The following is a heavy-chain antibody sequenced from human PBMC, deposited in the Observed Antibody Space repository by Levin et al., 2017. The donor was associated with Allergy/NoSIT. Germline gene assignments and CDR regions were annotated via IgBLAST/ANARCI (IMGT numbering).Heavy chain of an antibody. J-gene: IGHJ4*02. CDR1: GGSISSGGYS. CDR3: ARVAGYSYGYYFDY. D-gene: IGHD5-18*01. Sequence: LRLSCAVSGGSISSGGYSWSWIRQPPGKGLEWIGNIYLSGSTNDNPSLKSRVTMSVDRSKNQLSLKLSYVTAADTAVYYCARVAGYSYGYYFDYWGPGTLVTVSS. V-gene: IGHV4-30-2*01. CDR2: IYLSGST.